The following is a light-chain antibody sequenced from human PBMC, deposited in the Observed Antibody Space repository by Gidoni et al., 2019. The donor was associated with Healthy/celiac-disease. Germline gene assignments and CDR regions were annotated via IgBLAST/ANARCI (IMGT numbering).Light chain of an antibody. CDR1: SLRSYY. CDR3: NSRDSSGNRAV. V-gene: IGLV3-19*01. CDR2: GKN. Sequence: SSELTQYPAVSVALGQTVRITCPGDSLRSYYASWYQQKPGQAPVLVIYGKNNRPSGIPDRFSGSSSGNTASLTITGAQAEDEADYYCNSRDSSGNRAVFGGGTQLTVL. J-gene: IGLJ7*01.